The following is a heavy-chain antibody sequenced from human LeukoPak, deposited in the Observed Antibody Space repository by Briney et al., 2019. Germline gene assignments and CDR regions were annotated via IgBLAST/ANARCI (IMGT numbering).Heavy chain of an antibody. D-gene: IGHD2-2*01. CDR1: GGSISSGSYY. J-gene: IGHJ6*03. Sequence: SETLSLTCTVSGGSISSGSYYWSWIRQPAGKGLVWIGRIYTSGSTNYNPSLKSRVTISVDTSKNQFSLKLSSVTAADTAVDYCARSIGYCSSTSCSYYYYYMDVWGKGTTVTVSS. V-gene: IGHV4-61*02. CDR2: IYTSGST. CDR3: ARSIGYCSSTSCSYYYYYMDV.